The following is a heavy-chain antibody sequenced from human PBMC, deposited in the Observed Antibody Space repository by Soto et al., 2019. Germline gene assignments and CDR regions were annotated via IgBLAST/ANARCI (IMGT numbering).Heavy chain of an antibody. CDR2: ISSSSSTI. Sequence: GSLRLSCAASGFTFSSYSMNWVRQAPVKGLEWVSYISSSSSTIYYADSVKGRFTISRDNAKNSLYLQMNSLRAEDTAVYYCARKAPSLIELMGRGAFDIWGQGPMVTVSS. CDR1: GFTFSSYS. V-gene: IGHV3-48*01. J-gene: IGHJ3*02. D-gene: IGHD2-8*01. CDR3: ARKAPSLIELMGRGAFDI.